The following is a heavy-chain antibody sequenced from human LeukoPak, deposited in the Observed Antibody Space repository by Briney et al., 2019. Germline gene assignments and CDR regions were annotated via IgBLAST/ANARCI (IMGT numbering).Heavy chain of an antibody. J-gene: IGHJ5*02. CDR3: ARSHTQKEFCGGGRCYPTVWWFDP. V-gene: IGHV1-8*01. CDR1: GYTFINND. CDR2: IDHKNGNR. Sequence: ASVKVSCKTSGYTFINNDINWVRQAPGQGLEWMAWIDHKNGNRGYAQNFQGRVTMTTDISINTAYLELSSLRSEDTAVYYCARSHTQKEFCGGGRCYPTVWWFDPWGQGTLVTVSS. D-gene: IGHD2-15*01.